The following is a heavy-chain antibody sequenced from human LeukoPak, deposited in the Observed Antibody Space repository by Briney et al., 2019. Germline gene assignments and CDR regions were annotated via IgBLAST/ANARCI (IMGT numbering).Heavy chain of an antibody. CDR1: GFTFSSYW. Sequence: GGSLRLSCAASGFTFSSYWMHWVRQVPGKGLVWVSGINTDGSTTSYADSVKGRFTISRDNAKNTLYLQMNSLRAEDTAVYYCALVVYYYGSGSYSPFDYWGQGTLVTVSS. CDR3: ALVVYYYGSGSYSPFDY. D-gene: IGHD3-10*01. J-gene: IGHJ4*02. CDR2: INTDGSTT. V-gene: IGHV3-74*01.